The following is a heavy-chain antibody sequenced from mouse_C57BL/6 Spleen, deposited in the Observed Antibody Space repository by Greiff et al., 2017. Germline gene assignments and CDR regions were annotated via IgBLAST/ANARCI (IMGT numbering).Heavy chain of an antibody. CDR1: GFSLTSYG. D-gene: IGHD2-1*01. J-gene: IGHJ4*01. Sequence: VQLQQSGPGLVQPSQSLPITCTVSGFSLTSYGVHWVRQSPGKGLEWLGVIWSGGSTDYNAAFISRLSISKDNSKSQVFFKMNSLQADDTAIYYCARIYYGNPRGAMDYWGQGTSVTVSS. CDR3: ARIYYGNPRGAMDY. CDR2: IWSGGST. V-gene: IGHV2-2*01.